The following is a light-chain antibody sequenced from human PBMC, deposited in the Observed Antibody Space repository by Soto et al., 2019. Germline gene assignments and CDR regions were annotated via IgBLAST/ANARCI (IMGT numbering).Light chain of an antibody. V-gene: IGKV1-13*02. CDR3: QQFNSDLFT. CDR1: QDINNA. CDR2: DAS. J-gene: IGKJ3*01. Sequence: AIQLTQSPSSLSASVGDRVTITCRASQDINNALVWYQQKPGMAPSLLIYDASTLESGVPSRFSGSGSGTDFTLTISSLQPEDFATYYCQQFNSDLFTFGPGTKVDVK.